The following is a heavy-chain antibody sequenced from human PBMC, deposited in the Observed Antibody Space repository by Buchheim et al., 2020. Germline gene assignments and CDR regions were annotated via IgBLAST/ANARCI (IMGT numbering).Heavy chain of an antibody. V-gene: IGHV3-30*18. CDR3: AKGLAYYYDSSGRNFDY. CDR1: GFTFSSYG. J-gene: IGHJ4*02. CDR2: ISYDGSNK. Sequence: QVQLVESGGGVVQPGRSLRLSCAASGFTFSSYGMYWVRQAPGKGLEWVAVISYDGSNKYYADSVKGRFTISRDNSKNTLYLQMNSLRAEDTAVYYCAKGLAYYYDSSGRNFDYWGQGTL. D-gene: IGHD3-22*01.